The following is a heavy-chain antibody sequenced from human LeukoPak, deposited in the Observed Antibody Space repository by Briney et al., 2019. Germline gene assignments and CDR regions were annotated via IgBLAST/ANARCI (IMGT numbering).Heavy chain of an antibody. V-gene: IGHV5-10-1*01. CDR1: GYSFTNYW. CDR2: IDPSDSYT. D-gene: IGHD4-17*01. J-gene: IGHJ4*02. Sequence: GAYLKISSRGSGYSFTNYWISWVRQLPGKGLEWRGGIDPSDSYTNYSRSFQGHVTSSADSSISPAYLQWSSLKASDTAMYYCARQWTGDSLDYWGQGTLVTVSS. CDR3: ARQWTGDSLDY.